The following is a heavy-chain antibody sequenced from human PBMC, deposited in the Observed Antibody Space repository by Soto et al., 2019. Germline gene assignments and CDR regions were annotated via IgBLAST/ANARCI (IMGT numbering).Heavy chain of an antibody. CDR3: ARGDCSSTSCNWGNYYYYGMDV. V-gene: IGHV1-69*13. CDR1: GGTFSSYA. CDR2: IIPIFGTA. Sequence: SVKVSCKASGGTFSSYAISWVRQAPGQGLEWMGGIIPIFGTANYAQKFQGRVTITADESTSTTYMELSSLRSEDTAVYYCARGDCSSTSCNWGNYYYYGMDVWGQGTTVTVSS. J-gene: IGHJ6*02. D-gene: IGHD2-2*01.